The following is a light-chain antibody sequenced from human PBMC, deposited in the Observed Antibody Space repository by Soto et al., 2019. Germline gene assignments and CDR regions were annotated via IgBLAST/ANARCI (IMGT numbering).Light chain of an antibody. CDR2: DVS. J-gene: IGLJ1*01. CDR1: SSDVGGYNY. V-gene: IGLV2-14*01. Sequence: QSVLTQPASVSGFPGQSITISCTGTSSDVGGYNYVSWYQEHPGKAPKLMIYDVSNRPSGVSNRFSGSKSGNTASLTISGLQAEDEADYYCSSYTTDSTYVFGTGTKLTVL. CDR3: SSYTTDSTYV.